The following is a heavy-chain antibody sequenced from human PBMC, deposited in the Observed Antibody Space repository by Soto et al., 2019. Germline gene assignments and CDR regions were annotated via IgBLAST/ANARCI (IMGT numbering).Heavy chain of an antibody. CDR2: ISSNSNYI. D-gene: IGHD6-13*01. CDR1: GFTFSNYI. J-gene: IGHJ5*02. Sequence: EVQLVESGGGLVKPGGSLRLSCAASGFTFSNYIMNWVRQAPGKGLEWVSSISSNSNYIYYPDSVKGRFAISRDNAKNSLFLQMNGLRVEDTAVYYWARDRAAAGGGGFDPWGQGTLVTVSS. CDR3: ARDRAAAGGGGFDP. V-gene: IGHV3-21*01.